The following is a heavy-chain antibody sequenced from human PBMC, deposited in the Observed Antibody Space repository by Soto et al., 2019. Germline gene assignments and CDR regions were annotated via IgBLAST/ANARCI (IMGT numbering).Heavy chain of an antibody. CDR1: GFTFSSYG. V-gene: IGHV3-33*01. CDR2: IWYDGSNK. D-gene: IGHD2-21*02. CDR3: ARHLPAVVVTAHYFDN. J-gene: IGHJ4*02. Sequence: PGGSLRLSCAASGFTFSSYGMHWVRQAPGKGLEWVAVIWYDGSNKYYADSVKGRFTISRDNSKSTLYLQMNSLRAEDTAVYYCARHLPAVVVTAHYFDNWSQGTLVTVSS.